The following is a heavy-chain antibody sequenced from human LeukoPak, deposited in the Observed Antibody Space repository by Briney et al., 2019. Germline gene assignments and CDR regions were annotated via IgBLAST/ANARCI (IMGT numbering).Heavy chain of an antibody. Sequence: SETLSLTCTVSGGSTSSYYWSWIRQPPGKGLEWIGYIYYSGSTNYNPSLKSRVTISVDTSKNQFSLKLSSVTAADTAVYYCARGRDGYNYDFDYWGQGTLVTVSS. D-gene: IGHD5-24*01. CDR1: GGSTSSYY. J-gene: IGHJ4*02. V-gene: IGHV4-59*01. CDR3: ARGRDGYNYDFDY. CDR2: IYYSGST.